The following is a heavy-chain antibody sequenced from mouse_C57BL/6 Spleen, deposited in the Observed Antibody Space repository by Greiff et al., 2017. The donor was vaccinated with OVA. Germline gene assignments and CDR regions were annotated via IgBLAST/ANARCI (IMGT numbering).Heavy chain of an antibody. V-gene: IGHV10-1*01. Sequence: EVQLVESGGGLVQPKGSLKLSCAASGFSFNTYAMNWVRQAPGKGLEWVARIRSKSNNYATYYADSVKDRFTISRDDSESMLYLQMNNLKTEDTAMYYCVRQGAWDLYFDYWGQGTTLTVSS. CDR3: VRQGAWDLYFDY. J-gene: IGHJ2*01. CDR1: GFSFNTYA. D-gene: IGHD4-1*01. CDR2: IRSKSNNYAT.